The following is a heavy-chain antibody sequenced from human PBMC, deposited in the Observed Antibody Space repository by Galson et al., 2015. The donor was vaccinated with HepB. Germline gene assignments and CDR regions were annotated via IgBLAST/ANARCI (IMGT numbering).Heavy chain of an antibody. CDR2: ISSSSSTI. CDR1: GFPFSSYI. J-gene: IGHJ6*02. V-gene: IGHV3-48*02. D-gene: IGHD3-9*01. CDR3: AILTGYYDYYGMDV. Sequence: LRLSCAASGFPFSSYIMNWVRQAPGKGLEWVSYISSSSSTIYYADSVKGRFTISRDNAKNSLYLQMNSLRDEDTAVYYCAILTGYYDYYGMDVWGQGTTVTVSS.